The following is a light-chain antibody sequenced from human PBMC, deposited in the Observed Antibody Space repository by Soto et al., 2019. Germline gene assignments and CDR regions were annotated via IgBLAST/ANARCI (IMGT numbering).Light chain of an antibody. CDR2: TAS. J-gene: IGKJ4*01. V-gene: IGKV1-9*01. CDR1: QGISSS. CDR3: QQLDSFPLT. Sequence: IQLTQSPSSLSASVGDRVTITCRASQGISSSLIWYRQTPGKAPKLMISTASTLQSGVPSRFSGSGSGTDCTLPISSLQPEDFATYYCQQLDSFPLTFGGGTKVEIK.